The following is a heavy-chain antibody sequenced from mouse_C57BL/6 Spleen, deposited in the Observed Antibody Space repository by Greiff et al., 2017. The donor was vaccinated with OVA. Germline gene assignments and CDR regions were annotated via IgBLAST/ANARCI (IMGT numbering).Heavy chain of an antibody. Sequence: EVQLKQSGPELVKPGASVKISCKASGYSFTDYNMNWVQQSNGKSLEWIGVINPNYGTTSYNQKFKGKATLTVDQASSTDYMQLNSLTSEDSAVYYCATNWEEVLYFDYWGQGTTLTVSS. CDR3: ATNWEEVLYFDY. D-gene: IGHD4-1*02. V-gene: IGHV1-39*01. CDR1: GYSFTDYN. CDR2: INPNYGTT. J-gene: IGHJ2*01.